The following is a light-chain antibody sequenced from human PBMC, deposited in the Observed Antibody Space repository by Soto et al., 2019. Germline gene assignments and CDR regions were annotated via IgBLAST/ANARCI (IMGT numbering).Light chain of an antibody. CDR1: TSDIGRYNY. Sequence: QSALTQPPSASGSPGQSVTISCTGTTSDIGRYNYVSWYQQHPGTAPKLIIYVVRKRPSGVPDRFSASKSANSASLTVSGLQPEDEADYYCGSYGGSNNWVFGGGTQLTVL. CDR3: GSYGGSNNWV. CDR2: VVR. J-gene: IGLJ3*02. V-gene: IGLV2-8*01.